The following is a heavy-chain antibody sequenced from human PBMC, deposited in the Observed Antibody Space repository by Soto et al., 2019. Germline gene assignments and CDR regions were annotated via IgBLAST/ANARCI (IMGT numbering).Heavy chain of an antibody. V-gene: IGHV3-30*18. J-gene: IGHJ4*02. CDR3: AKQLRGSGWYPLDS. Sequence: PGGSLRLSCTASGFSLSSSGMHWVRQAPGKGLEWLAVSSFDGTQQFHGDSVKGRFTVSRDNSNNTLYLEMNSLRTEDTAVYYCAKQLRGSGWYPLDSWGQGTPVTVSS. D-gene: IGHD6-19*01. CDR2: SSFDGTQQ. CDR1: GFSLSSSG.